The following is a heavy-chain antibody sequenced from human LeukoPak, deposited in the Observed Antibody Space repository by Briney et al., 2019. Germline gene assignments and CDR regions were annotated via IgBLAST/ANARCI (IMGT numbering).Heavy chain of an antibody. CDR2: ISSSGSGGNT. CDR1: GVTLSSYA. D-gene: IGHD1-26*01. V-gene: IGHV3-23*01. J-gene: IGHJ4*02. CDR3: ARMGGSYFQAY. Sequence: PGGSLRLSCAASGVTLSSYAMSWACQAPGKGLEWVSGISSSGSGGNTYYADSVKGRFTISRDSSKNMVYLQMNSLRAEDTAVYYCARMGGSYFQAYWGQGTLVTVSS.